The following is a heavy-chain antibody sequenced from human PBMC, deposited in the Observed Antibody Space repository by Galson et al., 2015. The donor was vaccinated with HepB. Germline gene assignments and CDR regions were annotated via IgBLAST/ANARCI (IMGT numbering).Heavy chain of an antibody. J-gene: IGHJ3*02. Sequence: SLRLSCAASGFTFSTYWMHWVRQAPGKGLVWVSRVNSDGSSTKYADSVEGRITISRDNAKNTLYLQMNSLRAEDTAMYSCVRAGGGSGISRAFDIWGQGTMVTVSS. CDR1: GFTFSTYW. CDR3: VRAGGGSGISRAFDI. CDR2: VNSDGSST. D-gene: IGHD3-10*01. V-gene: IGHV3-74*03.